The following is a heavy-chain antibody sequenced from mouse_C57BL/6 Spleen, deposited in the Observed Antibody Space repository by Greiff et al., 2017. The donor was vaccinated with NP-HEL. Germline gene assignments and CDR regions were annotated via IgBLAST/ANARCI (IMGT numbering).Heavy chain of an antibody. CDR2: INPNTGGT. D-gene: IGHD4-1*01. CDR1: GYTFTDYN. Sequence: EVQLQQSGPELVKPGASVKIPCKASGYTFTDYNMDWVKQSHGKSLEWIGDINPNTGGTIYNQKFKGKATLTVDKSSSTAYMELRSLTSEDTAVYYCASQRLGGGAWFAYWGQGTLVTVSA. V-gene: IGHV1-18*01. J-gene: IGHJ3*01. CDR3: ASQRLGGGAWFAY.